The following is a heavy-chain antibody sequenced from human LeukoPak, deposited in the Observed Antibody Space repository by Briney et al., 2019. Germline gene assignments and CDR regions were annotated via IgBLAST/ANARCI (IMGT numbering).Heavy chain of an antibody. CDR2: IIAIFGTA. Sequence: SVKVSCKASGGTFSSYAISWVRQAPGQGLEWMGGIIAIFGTANYAQKFQGRVTITADESTSTAYMELSSLRSEDTAVYYCAKDARKGMYYDFWSGDAFDIWGQGTMVTVSS. CDR1: GGTFSSYA. CDR3: AKDARKGMYYDFWSGDAFDI. J-gene: IGHJ3*02. V-gene: IGHV1-69*13. D-gene: IGHD3-3*01.